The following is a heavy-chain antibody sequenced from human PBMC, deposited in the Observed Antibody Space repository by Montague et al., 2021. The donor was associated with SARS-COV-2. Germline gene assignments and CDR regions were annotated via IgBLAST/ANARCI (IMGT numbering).Heavy chain of an antibody. J-gene: IGHJ6*02. Sequence: SETLSLTCAVYGGSFSGYCRSWIRQPPGKGLEWIGEINHSGSTNYNPSLESRVTISVDTSKNQFSLKLSSVTAADTAVYYCARVRYYGSGTSLGMDVWGQGTTVTVSS. V-gene: IGHV4-34*01. D-gene: IGHD3-10*01. CDR2: INHSGST. CDR1: GGSFSGYC. CDR3: ARVRYYGSGTSLGMDV.